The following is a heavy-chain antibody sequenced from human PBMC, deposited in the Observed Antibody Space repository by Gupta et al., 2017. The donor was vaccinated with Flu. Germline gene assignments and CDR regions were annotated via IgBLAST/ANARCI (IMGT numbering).Heavy chain of an antibody. CDR2: IRRKANNYAK. CDR3: TRRALEGRDYLFDY. Sequence: MHWVRQASGKGLEWVGHIRRKANNYAKAYAGAGKGRFTISRDDSKNTAYLQMNSLKTEGTAMYYCTRRALEGRDYLFDYWGQGTLVTVSS. J-gene: IGHJ4*02. D-gene: IGHD3-16*01. V-gene: IGHV3-73*01.